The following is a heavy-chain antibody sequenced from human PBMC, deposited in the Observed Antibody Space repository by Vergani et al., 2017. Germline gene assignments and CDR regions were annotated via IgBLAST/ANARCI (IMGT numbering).Heavy chain of an antibody. CDR1: GFTFSSYS. J-gene: IGHJ5*02. D-gene: IGHD6-13*01. V-gene: IGHV3-66*02. Sequence: EVQLVESGGGLVKPGGSLRLSCAASGFTFSSYSMNWVRQAPVKGLEWVSVIYSGGSTYYADSVKGRFTISRDNSKNTLYLQMNSLRAEDTAVYYCARVKVGAYSSSWFDPWGQGTLVTVSS. CDR2: IYSGGST. CDR3: ARVKVGAYSSSWFDP.